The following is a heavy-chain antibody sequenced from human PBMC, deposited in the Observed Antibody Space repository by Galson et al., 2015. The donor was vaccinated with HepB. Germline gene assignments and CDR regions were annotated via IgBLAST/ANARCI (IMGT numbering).Heavy chain of an antibody. CDR2: ISPYNGNT. CDR1: GYTFTTYA. V-gene: IGHV1-18*01. D-gene: IGHD3-22*01. CDR3: ARDALYYYDRSGYYY. Sequence: SVKVSCKASGYTFTTYAIGWVRQAPGQGLEWMGWISPYNGNTDYAQKLQGRVTMTTNTSTSTAYMELRSLRSDDTAVYYCARDALYYYDRSGYYYWGQGTPVTVSS. J-gene: IGHJ4*02.